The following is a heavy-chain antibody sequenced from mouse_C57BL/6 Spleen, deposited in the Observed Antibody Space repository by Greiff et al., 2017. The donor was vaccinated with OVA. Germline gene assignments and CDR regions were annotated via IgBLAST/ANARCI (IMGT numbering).Heavy chain of an antibody. J-gene: IGHJ3*01. Sequence: EVKLMESEGGLVQPGSSMKLSCTASGFTFSDYYMAWVRQVPEKGLEWVANINYDGSSTYYLDSLKSRFIISRDNAKNILYLQMSSLKSEDTATYYCARDDYDAGFAYWGQGTLVTVSA. V-gene: IGHV5-16*01. D-gene: IGHD2-4*01. CDR1: GFTFSDYY. CDR2: INYDGSST. CDR3: ARDDYDAGFAY.